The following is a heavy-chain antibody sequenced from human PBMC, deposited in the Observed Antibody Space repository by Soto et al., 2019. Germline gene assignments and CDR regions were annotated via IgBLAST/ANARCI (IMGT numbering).Heavy chain of an antibody. CDR3: ARDTKAAAGTVYYYYMDV. CDR1: GFTFSSYA. D-gene: IGHD6-13*01. Sequence: GGSLRLSCAASGFTFSSYAMSWVRQAPGEGLEWVSAISGYGSSTYYTDSVKGRFTISRDNAKNSLYLQMNSLRAEDTAVYYCARDTKAAAGTVYYYYMDVWGKGTTVTVSS. V-gene: IGHV3-23*01. J-gene: IGHJ6*03. CDR2: ISGYGSST.